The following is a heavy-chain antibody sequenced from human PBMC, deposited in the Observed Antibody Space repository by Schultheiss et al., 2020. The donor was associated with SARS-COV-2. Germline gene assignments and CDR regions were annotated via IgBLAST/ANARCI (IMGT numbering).Heavy chain of an antibody. CDR1: GGSISSGGYY. Sequence: SETLSLTCTVSGGSISSGGYYWSWIRQHPGKGLEWIGYIYYSGSTNYNPSLKSRVTISVDTSKNQFSLKLSSVTAADTAVYYCARDKGGEYSSSSLYYYYMDVWGKGTTVTVSS. CDR2: IYYSGST. V-gene: IGHV4-61*08. J-gene: IGHJ6*03. D-gene: IGHD6-6*01. CDR3: ARDKGGEYSSSSLYYYYMDV.